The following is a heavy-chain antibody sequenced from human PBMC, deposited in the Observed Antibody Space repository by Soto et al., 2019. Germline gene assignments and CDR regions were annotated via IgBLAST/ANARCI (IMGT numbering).Heavy chain of an antibody. Sequence: EVQLVESGGGLVKPGGSLRLSCAASGFTFTRYSMNWVRQAPGKGLEWVSSISSTTNYIYYGDSMKGRFTISRDNAKNSLYVEMNSLSAEDTAVYYCARESEDFTSNFDYWGQGTLVTVSS. V-gene: IGHV3-21*06. CDR1: GFTFTRYS. J-gene: IGHJ4*02. CDR3: ARESEDFTSNFDY. CDR2: ISSTTNYI.